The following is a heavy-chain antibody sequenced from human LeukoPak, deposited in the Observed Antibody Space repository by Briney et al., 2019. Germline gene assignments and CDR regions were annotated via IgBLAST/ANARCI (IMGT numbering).Heavy chain of an antibody. CDR3: ARRSVDTYYYDSSGPTPRY. J-gene: IGHJ4*02. V-gene: IGHV3-74*01. Sequence: PGGSLRLSCAASGFTFSSYWMHWVRQAPGKGLVWVSRINSDGGSTSYADSVKGRFTISRDNAKNTLYLQMNSLRYAATAVYYCARRSVDTYYYDSSGPTPRYWGQGTLVPVSS. CDR2: INSDGGST. D-gene: IGHD3-22*01. CDR1: GFTFSSYW.